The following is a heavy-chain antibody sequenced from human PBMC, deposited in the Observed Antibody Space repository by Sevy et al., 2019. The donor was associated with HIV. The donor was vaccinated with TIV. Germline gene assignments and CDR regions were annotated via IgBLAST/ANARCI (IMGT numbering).Heavy chain of an antibody. V-gene: IGHV3-66*01. CDR2: IYSYGTT. D-gene: IGHD5-18*01. Sequence: GGSLRLSCSASGFTVSINYMTWVRQAPGKGLEWVSVIYSYGTTHHGDSVEGRFTISRYNSENTLYLQMNSLRVEDTAVYYCARGKGGYGYGLNYWGQGTLVTVSS. CDR1: GFTVSINY. J-gene: IGHJ4*02. CDR3: ARGKGGYGYGLNY.